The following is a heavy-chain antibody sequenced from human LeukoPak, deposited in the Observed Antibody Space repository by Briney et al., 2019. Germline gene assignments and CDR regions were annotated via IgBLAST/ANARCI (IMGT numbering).Heavy chain of an antibody. CDR1: GFTFSSYS. CDR2: ISSSSSYI. V-gene: IGHV3-21*04. Sequence: GGSLRLSCAASGFTFSSYSMTWVRQAPGKGLEWVSSISSSSSYIYYADSVKGRFTISRDNAKNSLYLQMNSLRAEDTALYYCARDNPSGYYYYYMDVWGKGTTVTVSS. CDR3: ARDNPSGYYYYYMDV. D-gene: IGHD3-10*01. J-gene: IGHJ6*03.